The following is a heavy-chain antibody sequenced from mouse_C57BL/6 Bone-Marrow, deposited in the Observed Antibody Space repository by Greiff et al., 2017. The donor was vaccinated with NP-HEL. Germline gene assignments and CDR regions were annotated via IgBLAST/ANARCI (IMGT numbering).Heavy chain of an antibody. CDR3: ARLGLRGAMDY. V-gene: IGHV5-15*01. Sequence: EVQLVESGGGLVQPGGSLKLSCAAPGFTFSDYGMAWVRQAPRKGPEWVAFISNLAYSIYYADTVTGRFTISRENAKNTLYLEMSSLRSEDTAMYYCARLGLRGAMDYWGQGTSVTVSS. J-gene: IGHJ4*01. CDR1: GFTFSDYG. CDR2: ISNLAYSI. D-gene: IGHD2-4*01.